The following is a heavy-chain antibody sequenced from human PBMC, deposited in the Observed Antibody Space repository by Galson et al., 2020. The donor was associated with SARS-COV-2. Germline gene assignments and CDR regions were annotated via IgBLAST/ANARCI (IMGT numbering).Heavy chain of an antibody. CDR3: VRDRHGGACYN. Sequence: GGSLRLSSAASGFLFSDYDMNWVRQAPGKGLEWVSFITKSSSTIYYADSVRGRFTISRDNAKSSLYLQMNGLRAEDTAVYYCVRDRHGGACYNWGQGTLGTV. V-gene: IGHV3-48*01. CDR1: GFLFSDYD. CDR2: ITKSSSTI. D-gene: IGHD2-15*01. J-gene: IGHJ4*02.